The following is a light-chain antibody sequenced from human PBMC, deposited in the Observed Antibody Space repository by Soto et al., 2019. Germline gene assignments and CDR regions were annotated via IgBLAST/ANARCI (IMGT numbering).Light chain of an antibody. Sequence: QSPLTQPASLSGSPGNSITISCTGTSSDIGAYDYVSWFQQHPGKAPKLMISEVNNRPSGVSNRFSGSKSGNTAYLTISGLQVEDEAESFCFSFTTTSTNVFGTGTKVTVL. J-gene: IGLJ1*01. V-gene: IGLV2-14*01. CDR3: FSFTTTSTNV. CDR1: SSDIGAYDY. CDR2: EVN.